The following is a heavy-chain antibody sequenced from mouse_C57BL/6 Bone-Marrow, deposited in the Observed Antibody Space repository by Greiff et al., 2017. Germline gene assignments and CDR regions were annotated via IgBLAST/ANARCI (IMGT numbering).Heavy chain of an antibody. CDR3: ANSNYVFDY. Sequence: EVQLQQSGAELVRPGASVKLSCTASGFTFNDDYMNWVKQRPGQGLEWIGWIYPENGDTEYNAKFQGKATLTADTSSNTAYLQLSSLTSEDSAVYYCANSNYVFDYWGKGTTLTVSS. CDR1: GFTFNDDY. V-gene: IGHV14-4*01. CDR2: IYPENGDT. D-gene: IGHD2-5*01. J-gene: IGHJ2*01.